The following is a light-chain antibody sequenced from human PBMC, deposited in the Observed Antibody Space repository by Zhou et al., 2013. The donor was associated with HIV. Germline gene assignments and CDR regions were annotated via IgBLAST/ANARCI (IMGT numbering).Light chain of an antibody. J-gene: IGKJ2*01. Sequence: DIVMTQSPLSLPVTPGEPASISCRSNQSLLHANGYNYLDWYLQKPGQSPHLLIDLGSNRASGVPDRFSGSGSGTDFTLKISRVEAEDVGVYYCMQALQTPRTFGQGTKLEIK. CDR3: MQALQTPRT. CDR1: QSLLHANGYNY. V-gene: IGKV2-28*01. CDR2: LGS.